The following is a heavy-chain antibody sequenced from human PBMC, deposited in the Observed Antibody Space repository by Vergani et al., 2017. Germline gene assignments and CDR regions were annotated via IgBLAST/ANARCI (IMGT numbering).Heavy chain of an antibody. CDR3: ARSRPYCTSGSCPAI. V-gene: IGHV4-38-2*02. CDR1: GGSISSGYY. D-gene: IGHD2-15*01. J-gene: IGHJ4*02. CDR2: IHTGGST. Sequence: QVQLQESGPGLVKPSETLSLTCTVSGGSISSGYYWGWIRQPPGKGLEWIVHIHTGGSTDLNPSFKSRVSISVDTSKSQFSLKLNSVTVADTAVYYCARSRPYCTSGSCPAIWGQGTLVTVSS.